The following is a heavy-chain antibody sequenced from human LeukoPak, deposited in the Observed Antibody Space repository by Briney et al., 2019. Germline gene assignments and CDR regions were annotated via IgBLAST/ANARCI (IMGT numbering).Heavy chain of an antibody. V-gene: IGHV3-7*01. CDR3: ARDGIAAVDFDY. D-gene: IGHD6-13*01. CDR1: GFTFGSCW. CDR2: INQDGSQK. Sequence: GGSLRLSCAASGFTFGSCWMNWVRQTPGKGLEWVANINQDGSQKFYADSVKGRFTISRDNAKNTLYLQMNSLRAEDTAVYYCARDGIAAVDFDYWGQGILVTVSS. J-gene: IGHJ4*02.